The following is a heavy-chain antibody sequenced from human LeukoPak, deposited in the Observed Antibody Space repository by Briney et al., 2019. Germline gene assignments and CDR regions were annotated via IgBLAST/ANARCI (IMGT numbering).Heavy chain of an antibody. J-gene: IGHJ4*01. Sequence: PGGSLRLSCAASGFTFSSYAMSWVRQAPGKGLECVSGISYSGGSTYYADSVEGRFTISRDNSKNTLYLQMNSLRAEDTAVYYCAKDSTTVTTGRGNFDYWGQGTLVTVSS. D-gene: IGHD4-17*01. CDR3: AKDSTTVTTGRGNFDY. CDR2: ISYSGGST. V-gene: IGHV3-23*01. CDR1: GFTFSSYA.